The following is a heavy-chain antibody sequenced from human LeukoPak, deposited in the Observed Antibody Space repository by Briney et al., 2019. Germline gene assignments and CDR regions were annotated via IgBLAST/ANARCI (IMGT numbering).Heavy chain of an antibody. CDR1: GFTLSYNN. Sequence: PGGSLRLSCAASGFTLSYNNMNWVRQAPGKGLEWVSSINSSSSYIYYADSVKGRFTISRDNAKNSLYLQMNSLRADDTAVYYCAREGREVTGDFRGCFDSWGQGTLVTVSS. CDR3: AREGREVTGDFRGCFDS. D-gene: IGHD7-27*01. V-gene: IGHV3-21*01. CDR2: INSSSSYI. J-gene: IGHJ4*02.